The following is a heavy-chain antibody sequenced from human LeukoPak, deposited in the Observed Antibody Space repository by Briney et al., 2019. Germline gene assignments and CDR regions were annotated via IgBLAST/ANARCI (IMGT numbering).Heavy chain of an antibody. D-gene: IGHD4-17*01. CDR2: ISYDGSNK. CDR3: AKDGRDYGDYVDY. Sequence: GGSLRLSCAASGFTFSSYGMHWVRQAPGKGLEWVAAISYDGSNKYYADSVKGRFTISRDNSKNTLYLQMNSLRAEDTAVYYCAKDGRDYGDYVDYWGQGTLVTVSS. CDR1: GFTFSSYG. J-gene: IGHJ4*02. V-gene: IGHV3-30*18.